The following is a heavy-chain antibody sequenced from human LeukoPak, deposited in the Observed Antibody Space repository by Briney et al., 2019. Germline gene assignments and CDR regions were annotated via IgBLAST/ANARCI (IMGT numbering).Heavy chain of an antibody. D-gene: IGHD3-22*01. Sequence: GGSLRLSCAASGFTFSSYAMSWVRQAPGKGLGWVSYISSSGSTIYYGDAVKGRVTISRDNAKNSLYLQMNSLRAEDTAVYYCASLPRYYDDSSGYWRWFDPWGQGTLVTVSS. J-gene: IGHJ5*02. CDR3: ASLPRYYDDSSGYWRWFDP. CDR1: GFTFSSYA. CDR2: ISSSGSTI. V-gene: IGHV3-48*04.